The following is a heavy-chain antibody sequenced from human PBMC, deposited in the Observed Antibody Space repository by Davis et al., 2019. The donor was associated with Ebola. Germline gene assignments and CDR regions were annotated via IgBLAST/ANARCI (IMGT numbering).Heavy chain of an antibody. CDR3: ARAPYSSSCFDH. CDR2: SYHSGST. Sequence: SETLSLTCTVSGGSISSSSYYWGWIRQPPGKGLEWIGESYHSGSTNYNPSLKSRVTISVDKSKNQFSLNLNSMTAADTAVYYCARAPYSSSCFDHWGQGTLVTVSS. J-gene: IGHJ4*02. V-gene: IGHV4-39*07. D-gene: IGHD6-13*01. CDR1: GGSISSSSYY.